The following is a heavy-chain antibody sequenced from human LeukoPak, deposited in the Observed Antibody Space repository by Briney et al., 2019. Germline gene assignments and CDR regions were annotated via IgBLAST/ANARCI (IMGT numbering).Heavy chain of an antibody. Sequence: PGGSLRLSCAASGFTFSSYWMSWVRQAPGKGWEGVANIKQDGSEKYYVDSVKGRFTISRDNAKNSLYLQMNSLRAEDTAVYYCARDRTYYDFWSGYYHDAFDIWGQGTMVTVSS. V-gene: IGHV3-7*01. J-gene: IGHJ3*02. CDR3: ARDRTYYDFWSGYYHDAFDI. CDR2: IKQDGSEK. CDR1: GFTFSSYW. D-gene: IGHD3-3*01.